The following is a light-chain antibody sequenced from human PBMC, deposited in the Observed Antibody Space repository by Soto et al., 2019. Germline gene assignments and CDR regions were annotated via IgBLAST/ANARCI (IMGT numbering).Light chain of an antibody. CDR2: GAS. CDR1: QSVPSTY. Sequence: EIVLTQSPGTLSLSPGERATLSCRASQSVPSTYLAWDQQKPGQAPRLLIYGASTRSTGIPDSFSGRGSWTDFTLTISRLQPKDFALYFYQQYSSSPPYTFGYATTVHI. V-gene: IGKV3-20*01. CDR3: QQYSSSPPYT. J-gene: IGKJ3*01.